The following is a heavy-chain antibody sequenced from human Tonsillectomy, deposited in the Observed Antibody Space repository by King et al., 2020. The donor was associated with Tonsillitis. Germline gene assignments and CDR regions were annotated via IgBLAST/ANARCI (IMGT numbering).Heavy chain of an antibody. CDR2: FDPADGEI. J-gene: IGHJ3*02. V-gene: IGHV1-24*01. Sequence: QLVQSGTEVKKPGASVKVSCKVSGYTLTELSIHWVRQAPGKGLEWRGGFDPADGEIIYAQKFQGRVTMSEDTSADTAYMELRSLRSEDTAVYYCASEENDSNGTGAFDIWGQGTMVTVSS. CDR3: ASEENDSNGTGAFDI. D-gene: IGHD3-22*01. CDR1: GYTLTELS.